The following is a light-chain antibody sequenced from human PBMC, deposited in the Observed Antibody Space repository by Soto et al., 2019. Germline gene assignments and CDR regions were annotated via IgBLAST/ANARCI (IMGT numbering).Light chain of an antibody. CDR2: KDN. V-gene: IGLV3-27*01. CDR3: YTAADNNMV. Sequence: SSELTQPSSVSASPGQTARITCSGGVLAKKYARWFQQKPGQAAVVVIYKDNERYSGIPERFSGSSSGTTVTLTISGAQVEDEADYYCYTAADNNMVFGGGTKLTVL. CDR1: VLAKKY. J-gene: IGLJ2*01.